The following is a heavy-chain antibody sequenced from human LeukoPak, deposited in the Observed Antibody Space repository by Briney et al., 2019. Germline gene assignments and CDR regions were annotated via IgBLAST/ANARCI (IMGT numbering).Heavy chain of an antibody. CDR3: AKDLQPGIVVVPAAIGY. D-gene: IGHD2-2*02. Sequence: PGGFLRLSCAASGFTFSSYAMSWVRQAPGKGLEWVSAISGSGGSTYYADSVKGRFTISRDNSKNTLYLQMNSLRAEDTAVYYCAKDLQPGIVVVPAAIGYWGQGTLVTVSS. CDR2: ISGSGGST. CDR1: GFTFSSYA. J-gene: IGHJ4*02. V-gene: IGHV3-23*01.